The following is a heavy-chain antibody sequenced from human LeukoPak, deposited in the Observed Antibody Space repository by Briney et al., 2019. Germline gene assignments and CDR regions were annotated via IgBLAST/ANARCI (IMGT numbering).Heavy chain of an antibody. CDR1: GGSFGGYY. CDR3: ARGRSYNSFDY. CDR2: INHSGTT. V-gene: IGHV4-34*01. J-gene: IGHJ4*02. Sequence: SETLSLTCAVYGGSFGGYYWSWIRQPPGKGLEWIGEINHSGTTNYNASLKSRVTISVDTSKNQFSLKVRSVTAADTAVYYCARGRSYNSFDYWGQGTLVTVSS. D-gene: IGHD5-24*01.